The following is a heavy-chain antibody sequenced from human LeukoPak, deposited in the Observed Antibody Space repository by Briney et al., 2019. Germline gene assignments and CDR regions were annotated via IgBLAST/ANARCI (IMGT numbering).Heavy chain of an antibody. CDR3: ARGYHSVAGTHFYYYYYYMDV. D-gene: IGHD6-19*01. CDR1: VGSFSGYY. V-gene: IGHV4-34*01. Sequence: SETLSLTCVVCVGSFSGYYWSWIRPPPSKGREWIGEINHRVRTNYNTSLKSRVTISVDTSKNQFSLKLSSVSAADTAVYYCARGYHSVAGTHFYYYYYYMDVWGKGTTVTVSS. J-gene: IGHJ6*03. CDR2: INHRVRT.